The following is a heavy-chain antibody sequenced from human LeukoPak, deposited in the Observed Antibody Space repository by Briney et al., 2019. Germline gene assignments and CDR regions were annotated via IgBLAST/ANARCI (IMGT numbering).Heavy chain of an antibody. CDR1: GFTVSNKY. CDR3: ARGLFLSGYLDAFDI. V-gene: IGHV3-53*01. CDR2: IYRDGRT. Sequence: PGGSLRLSCAASGFTVSNKYMTWVRQAPGKGLEWVSLIYRDGRTYYADSVKGRCTISRDNSKNTLYLQMNSLRVEDTAMYYCARGLFLSGYLDAFDIWGQGTMVSVS. D-gene: IGHD3-22*01. J-gene: IGHJ3*02.